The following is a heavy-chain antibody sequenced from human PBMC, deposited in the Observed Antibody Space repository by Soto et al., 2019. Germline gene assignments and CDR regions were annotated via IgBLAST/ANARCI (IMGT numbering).Heavy chain of an antibody. CDR2: IWYDGSSK. CDR3: ARDRGSSSLPDAFDI. CDR1: GFTFSSYG. J-gene: IGHJ3*02. V-gene: IGHV3-33*01. D-gene: IGHD6-6*01. Sequence: GGSLRLSCAASGFTFSSYGMHWVRQAPGKGLEWVAVIWYDGSSKYYADSVKGRFTISRDNSKNTLYLQMNSLRAEDTAVYYCARDRGSSSLPDAFDIWGQGTMVTVSS.